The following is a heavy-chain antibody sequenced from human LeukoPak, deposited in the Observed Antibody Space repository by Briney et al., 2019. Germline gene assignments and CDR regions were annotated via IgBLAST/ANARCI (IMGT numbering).Heavy chain of an antibody. V-gene: IGHV1-2*02. J-gene: IGHJ4*02. D-gene: IGHD6-19*01. CDR3: ARVSVAGTPDRDYFDY. CDR1: GYTFTGYY. Sequence: ASVKVSCKASGYTFTGYYLHWVRQAPGQGLEWMGTINPSSGDTNYAQKSQGRVTMTRDTSISTAYLELSTLTSDDTAVYFCARVSVAGTPDRDYFDYWGQGTLVTVSS. CDR2: INPSSGDT.